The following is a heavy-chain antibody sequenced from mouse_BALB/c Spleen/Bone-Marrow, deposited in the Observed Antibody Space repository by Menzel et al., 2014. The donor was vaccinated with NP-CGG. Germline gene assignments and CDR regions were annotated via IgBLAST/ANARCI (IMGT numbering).Heavy chain of an antibody. CDR2: IRSKSNNYAT. V-gene: IGHV10S3*01. Sequence: VQLKESGGGLVQPKGSLKLSCAASGFTFNTNAMNWVRQAPGKGLEWVARIRSKSNNYATYYADSVKDRFTISRDDSQSMLYLQMNNLKTEDTAMYYCVRDDGNPYYYAMDYWGQGTSVTVSS. D-gene: IGHD2-1*01. CDR1: GFTFNTNA. CDR3: VRDDGNPYYYAMDY. J-gene: IGHJ4*01.